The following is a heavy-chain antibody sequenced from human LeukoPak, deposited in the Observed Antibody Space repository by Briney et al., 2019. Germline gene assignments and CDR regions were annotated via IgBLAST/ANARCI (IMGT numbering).Heavy chain of an antibody. V-gene: IGHV3-7*01. Sequence: GGSLRLSCAASGFTFSSYWMSWVRQAPGKGLEWVANIKQDGSEKYYVDSVKGRFTISRDNAKNSRYLQMNSLRAEDTAVYYCASADCGGDCLHAFDIWGQGTMVTVSS. J-gene: IGHJ3*02. CDR1: GFTFSSYW. CDR3: ASADCGGDCLHAFDI. CDR2: IKQDGSEK. D-gene: IGHD2-21*02.